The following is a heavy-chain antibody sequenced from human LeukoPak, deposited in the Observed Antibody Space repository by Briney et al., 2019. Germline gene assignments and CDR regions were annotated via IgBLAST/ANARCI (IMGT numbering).Heavy chain of an antibody. CDR2: IYHSGST. CDR1: GGSISSSNW. J-gene: IGHJ4*02. Sequence: SGTLSLTCAVSGGSISSSNWWSWVRPPPGKGLEWIGEIYHSGSTNYNPSLKSRVTMSVDKSKNQFSLKLSSVTAADTAVYYCARSPSSSWYFDYWGQGTLVTVSS. CDR3: ARSPSSSWYFDY. V-gene: IGHV4-4*02. D-gene: IGHD6-13*01.